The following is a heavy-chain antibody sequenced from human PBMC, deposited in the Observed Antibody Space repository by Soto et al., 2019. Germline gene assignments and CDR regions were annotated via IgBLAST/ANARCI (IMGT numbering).Heavy chain of an antibody. CDR2: ISGSGGST. CDR3: ASYGQAVAGIDPPQNYYYYGMEV. Sequence: PGWSLRLSCAASGFTFSSYAMSLVRQAPGKGLEWVSSISGSGGSTYYADSVKGRFTISRDNSKNTLYLQMNSLRAEDTAVYYCASYGQAVAGIDPPQNYYYYGMEVWGKGTKVTVS. D-gene: IGHD6-19*01. V-gene: IGHV3-23*01. J-gene: IGHJ6*04. CDR1: GFTFSSYA.